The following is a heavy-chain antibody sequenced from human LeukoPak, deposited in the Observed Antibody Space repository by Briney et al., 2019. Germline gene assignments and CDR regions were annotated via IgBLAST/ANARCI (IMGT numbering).Heavy chain of an antibody. CDR2: IIPIFGTA. CDR3: ASTPYDSSGYLRP. D-gene: IGHD3-22*01. J-gene: IGHJ4*02. CDR1: GGTFSSYA. Sequence: GSSVKVSCKASGGTFSSYAISWVQQAPGQGLEWMGRIIPIFGTANYAQKFQGRVTITTDESTSTAYMELSSLRSEDTAVYYCASTPYDSSGYLRPWGQGTLVTVSS. V-gene: IGHV1-69*05.